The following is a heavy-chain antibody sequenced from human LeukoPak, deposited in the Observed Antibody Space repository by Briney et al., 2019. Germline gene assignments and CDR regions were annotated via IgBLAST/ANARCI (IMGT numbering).Heavy chain of an antibody. CDR2: IYTSGST. CDR1: GGSISSYY. D-gene: IGHD3-10*01. V-gene: IGHV4-4*07. J-gene: IGHJ2*01. Sequence: SETLSLTCTVSGGSISSYYWSWIRQPAGKGLEWIGRIYTSGSTNYNPSLKSRVTMSVDTSKNQFSLKLSSVTAADTAVYYCARDRRAVRGVTNYWYFDLWGRGTLVTVSS. CDR3: ARDRRAVRGVTNYWYFDL.